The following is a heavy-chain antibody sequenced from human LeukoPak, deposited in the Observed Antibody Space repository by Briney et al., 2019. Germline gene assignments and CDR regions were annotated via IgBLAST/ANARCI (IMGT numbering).Heavy chain of an antibody. CDR3: ARRKSYDILTGYYSDAFDI. CDR2: MNPNSGNT. V-gene: IGHV1-8*01. D-gene: IGHD3-9*01. J-gene: IGHJ3*02. CDR1: GYTFTSSD. Sequence: ASMKVSCKASGYTFTSSDINWVRQATGQGLEWMGWMNPNSGNTGYAQKFQGRVTMTRNASISTAYMELSSLRSEDTAVYYCARRKSYDILTGYYSDAFDIWGQGTMVTVSS.